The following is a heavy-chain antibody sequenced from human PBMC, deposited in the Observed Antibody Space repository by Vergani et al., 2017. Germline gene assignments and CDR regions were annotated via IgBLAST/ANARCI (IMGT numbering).Heavy chain of an antibody. CDR2: MNPNSGNT. V-gene: IGHV1-8*01. CDR1: GYTFTSYD. Sequence: QVQLVQSGAEVKKPGAPVKVSCKASGYTFTSYDINWVRQATGQGLEWMGWMNPNSGNTGYAQKFQGRGTMTRNTSISTAYMELSSLRSEDTAVYYCARAPSRVLEWLLSDYYYYMDVWGKGTTVTVSS. J-gene: IGHJ6*03. D-gene: IGHD3-3*01. CDR3: ARAPSRVLEWLLSDYYYYMDV.